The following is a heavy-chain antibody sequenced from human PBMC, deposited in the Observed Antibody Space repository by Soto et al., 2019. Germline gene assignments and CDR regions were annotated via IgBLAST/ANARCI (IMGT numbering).Heavy chain of an antibody. V-gene: IGHV3-7*01. CDR2: IKQDGSEK. J-gene: IGHJ3*02. Sequence: GGSLRLSCAASGFTYSRFWMSWVRQAPGKGLEWVANIKQDGSEKYYVDSVKGRFTISRDNAKDSLYLQMDSLRTEDTAVYYCARVAVAWALEIWGQGTMVTVSS. D-gene: IGHD2-21*01. CDR3: ARVAVAWALEI. CDR1: GFTYSRFW.